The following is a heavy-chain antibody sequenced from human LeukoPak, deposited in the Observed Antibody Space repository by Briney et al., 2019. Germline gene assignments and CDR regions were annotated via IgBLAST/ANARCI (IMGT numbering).Heavy chain of an antibody. V-gene: IGHV1-69*02. CDR1: GGTFSSYT. CDR3: ARLDGYNPIGPDY. D-gene: IGHD5-24*01. Sequence: GASVKVSCKASGGTFSSYTISWVRQAPGQGLEWMGRIIPILGIANYAQKFQGRVTITADKSTSTAYMELSSLRSEGTAVYYCARLDGYNPIGPDYWGQGTLVTVSS. J-gene: IGHJ4*02. CDR2: IIPILGIA.